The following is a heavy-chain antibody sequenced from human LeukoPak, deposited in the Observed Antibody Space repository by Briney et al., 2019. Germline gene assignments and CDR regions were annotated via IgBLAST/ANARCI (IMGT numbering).Heavy chain of an antibody. CDR3: AKEERYYGSGGRYGMDV. D-gene: IGHD3-10*01. V-gene: IGHV3-30*04. CDR2: VSYDGDNK. Sequence: GGFLRLSCAASGFTFSGYAMHWVRQAPGKGLEWVAVVSYDGDNKYYADSVKGRFTISRDNSKNTLYLQMNSLRAEDTAVYYCAKEERYYGSGGRYGMDVWGKGTTVTVSS. CDR1: GFTFSGYA. J-gene: IGHJ6*04.